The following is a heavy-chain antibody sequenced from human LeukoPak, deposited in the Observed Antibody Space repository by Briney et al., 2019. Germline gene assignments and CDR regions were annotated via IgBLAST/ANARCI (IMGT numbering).Heavy chain of an antibody. D-gene: IGHD3-22*01. Sequence: GGSLRLSCAASGFTFSNYAMTWVRQAPGKGLEWVSGIRAGGGSTNFADSVEGRFTISRDNSKNTLYLQMNSLRAEDTAVYHCAKDLDSSGDYSYRYWGQGTLVTVSS. CDR2: IRAGGGST. CDR3: AKDLDSSGDYSYRY. V-gene: IGHV3-23*01. J-gene: IGHJ4*02. CDR1: GFTFSNYA.